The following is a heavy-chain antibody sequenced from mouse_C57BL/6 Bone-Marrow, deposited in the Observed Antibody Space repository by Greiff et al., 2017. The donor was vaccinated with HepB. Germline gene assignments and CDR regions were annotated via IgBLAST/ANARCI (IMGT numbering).Heavy chain of an antibody. V-gene: IGHV5-17*01. Sequence: EVKLVESGGGLVKPGGSLKLSGAAPGFTFSDYGMHWVRQAPEKGLEWVAYISSGSSTTYYAETVKGRFTISRDNAKNTLFLQMTSLRSEDTAMYYCARGYYGSSPYWYFDVWGTGTTVTVSS. J-gene: IGHJ1*03. CDR1: GFTFSDYG. CDR3: ARGYYGSSPYWYFDV. CDR2: ISSGSSTT. D-gene: IGHD1-1*01.